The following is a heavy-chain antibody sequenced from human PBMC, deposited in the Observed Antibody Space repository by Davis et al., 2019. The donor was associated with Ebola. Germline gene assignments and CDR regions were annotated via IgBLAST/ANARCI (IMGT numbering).Heavy chain of an antibody. V-gene: IGHV1-3*01. J-gene: IGHJ4*02. D-gene: IGHD1-1*01. CDR1: GYTFTNYA. Sequence: ASVKVSCKASGYTFTNYAINWVRQAPGQRLEWMGWINAGNGNTKYSQKFQGRVTITRDTSTSTAYMEVGSLRSDDTAVYYCARAQFPTTSDHWGQGTLVTVSS. CDR2: INAGNGNT. CDR3: ARAQFPTTSDH.